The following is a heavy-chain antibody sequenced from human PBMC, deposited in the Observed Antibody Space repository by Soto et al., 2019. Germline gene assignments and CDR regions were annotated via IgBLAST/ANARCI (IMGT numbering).Heavy chain of an antibody. Sequence: QVQLVQSGAEVKKPGSSVKVSCKASGGTFSSYAISWVRQAPGQGLEWMGGIIPIFGTANYAQKFQGRVTITVDESTSTAYMELSSLRSEDTAVYYCARDRSPLATVTADFDYWGQGTLVTVSS. J-gene: IGHJ4*02. CDR2: IIPIFGTA. D-gene: IGHD4-17*01. CDR3: ARDRSPLATVTADFDY. CDR1: GGTFSSYA. V-gene: IGHV1-69*01.